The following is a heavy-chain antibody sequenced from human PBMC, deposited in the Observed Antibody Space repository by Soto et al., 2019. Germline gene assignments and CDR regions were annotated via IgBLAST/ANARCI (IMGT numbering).Heavy chain of an antibody. CDR2: MYNTGST. D-gene: IGHD5-12*01. CDR1: GGSISGYY. J-gene: IGHJ1*01. Sequence: SETLSLTCTVSGGSISGYYWSWIRQPPGKGLEWIGYMYNTGSTVYNPPFKSRVTISVDTSKNQFSLKLSSVTAADTAVYYCARHGWVSGYDLCYWGQGTLVTVSS. V-gene: IGHV4-59*08. CDR3: ARHGWVSGYDLCY.